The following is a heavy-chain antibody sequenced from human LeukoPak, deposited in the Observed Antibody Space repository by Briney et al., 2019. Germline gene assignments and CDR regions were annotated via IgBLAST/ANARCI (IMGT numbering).Heavy chain of an antibody. CDR2: MSFDGKNT. CDR3: AREGFYGSGSSPTFYFDC. J-gene: IGHJ4*02. CDR1: GFTFSTYV. V-gene: IGHV3-30*04. D-gene: IGHD3-10*01. Sequence: GGSLRLSYAASGFTFSTYVIHWVRQAPGKGLDWVAVMSFDGKNTYYADSVKGRFTVSRDNSKNTLYLQMNSLRPEDTAVYYCAREGFYGSGSSPTFYFDCWGQGTLVTVSS.